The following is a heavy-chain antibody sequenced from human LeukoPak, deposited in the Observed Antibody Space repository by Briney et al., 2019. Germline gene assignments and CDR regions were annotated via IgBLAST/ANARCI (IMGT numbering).Heavy chain of an antibody. V-gene: IGHV3-21*01. CDR3: ARVALRGAPQHYFDY. Sequence: GGSLRLSCAASGFPFSPYLMNWVRQAPGKGLELVSSISSSSTYIYYADSLKGRFTISRDNAKNSLYLHMNSLRAEDTAVYYCARVALRGAPQHYFDYWGQGTLVTVSS. J-gene: IGHJ4*02. CDR2: ISSSSTYI. D-gene: IGHD3-10*01. CDR1: GFPFSPYL.